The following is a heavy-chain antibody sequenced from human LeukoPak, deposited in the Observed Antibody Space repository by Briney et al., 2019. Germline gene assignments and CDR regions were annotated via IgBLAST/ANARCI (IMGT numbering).Heavy chain of an antibody. V-gene: IGHV3-30*18. CDR3: AKSRNRGTVSGTFDY. CDR1: GFTFSSHG. D-gene: IGHD1-14*01. Sequence: GRSLRLSCAASGFTFSSHGMHWVRQAPGKGLEWVAVISYDGINKYYGDSVKGQFTIARDNSKDTLYLQMNSPRAEDTAVYYCAKSRNRGTVSGTFDYWGQGTVVTVSS. J-gene: IGHJ4*02. CDR2: ISYDGINK.